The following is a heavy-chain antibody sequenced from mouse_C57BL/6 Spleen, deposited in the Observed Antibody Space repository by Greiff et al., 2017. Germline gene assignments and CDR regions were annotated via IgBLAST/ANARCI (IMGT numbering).Heavy chain of an antibody. J-gene: IGHJ4*01. CDR2: INPSNGGT. Sequence: QVQLQQPGTELVKPGASVKLSCKATGYTFTSYWMHWVKQRPGPGLEWIGNINPSNGGTNYNEKFKSKATLSVDKSSSTAYMLSSSPTSYDSAVYYWGVWYAMDYWGQGTSVTVST. V-gene: IGHV1-53*01. CDR1: GYTFTSYW. CDR3: GVWYAMDY. D-gene: IGHD2-10*02.